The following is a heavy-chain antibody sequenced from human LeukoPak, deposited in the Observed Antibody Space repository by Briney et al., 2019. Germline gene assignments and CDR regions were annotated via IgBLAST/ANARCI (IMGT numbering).Heavy chain of an antibody. V-gene: IGHV3-21*01. Sequence: PGGSLRLSCAASGFTFNTYSMNWVRQAPGKGLEWVSFIFRSGSSIYYADSVKGRSTISRDNAKNSLYLQMNSLRAEDTAVYYCARKDTVVTYYFDYWGQGTLVTVSS. J-gene: IGHJ4*02. CDR3: ARKDTVVTYYFDY. CDR2: IFRSGSSI. D-gene: IGHD4-23*01. CDR1: GFTFNTYS.